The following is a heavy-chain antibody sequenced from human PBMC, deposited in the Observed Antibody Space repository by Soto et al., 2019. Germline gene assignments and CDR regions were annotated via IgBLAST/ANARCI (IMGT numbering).Heavy chain of an antibody. J-gene: IGHJ4*02. CDR3: GTGRLAGNFDF. CDR2: ISAEGGSK. Sequence: GGPLRLSCAASGFTFNNYAMNWVRESPGKWSEWVATISAEGGSKFYAHAEKGRFTIAGVNSQTTLYLLMNGLRLEDTAVYYCGTGRLAGNFDFRGQGTQGTGSS. D-gene: IGHD6-13*01. CDR1: GFTFNNYA. V-gene: IGHV3-23*01.